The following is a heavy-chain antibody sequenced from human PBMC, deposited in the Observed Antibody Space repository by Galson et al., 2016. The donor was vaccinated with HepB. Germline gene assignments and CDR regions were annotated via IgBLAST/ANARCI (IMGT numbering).Heavy chain of an antibody. CDR1: GFTFSNAW. CDR3: TTGGDYYDILTGYFKSLWYFDY. D-gene: IGHD3-9*01. CDR2: IKSKSDGGTI. J-gene: IGHJ4*02. Sequence: SLRLSCAASGFTFSNAWMSWVRQAPGKGLEWVGRIKSKSDGGTIDYIATVKGRFIISRDDSENTLFLQMNNLKTEDTAVYYCTTGGDYYDILTGYFKSLWYFDYWGQGALVTVSS. V-gene: IGHV3-15*01.